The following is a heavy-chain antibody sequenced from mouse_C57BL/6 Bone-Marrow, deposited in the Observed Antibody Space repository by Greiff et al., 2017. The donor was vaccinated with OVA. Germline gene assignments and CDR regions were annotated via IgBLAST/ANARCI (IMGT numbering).Heavy chain of an antibody. J-gene: IGHJ4*01. D-gene: IGHD2-5*01. V-gene: IGHV1-74*01. CDR3: AIYYSNYVAMDY. CDR1: GYTLTSYW. Sequence: VQLQQPGAELVKPGASVKVSCKASGYTLTSYWMHWVKQRPGQGLEWIGRIHPSDSDTNYNQKFKGKATLSVDKSSSTAYMQLSSLTSEDSAVYYCAIYYSNYVAMDYWGQGTSVTVSS. CDR2: IHPSDSDT.